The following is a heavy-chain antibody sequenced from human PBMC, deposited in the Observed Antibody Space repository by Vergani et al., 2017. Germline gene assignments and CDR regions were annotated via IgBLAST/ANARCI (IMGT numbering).Heavy chain of an antibody. Sequence: QLQLQESGSGLVKPSQTLSLTCAVSGGSISSGGYSWSWIRQPPGKGLEWIGYIYHSGSTYYNPSLKSRVTISVDRSKNQFSLKLSSVTAADTAVYYCARGYCSSTSCFNWFDPWGQGILVTVSS. J-gene: IGHJ5*02. CDR1: GGSISSGGYS. D-gene: IGHD2-2*01. CDR3: ARGYCSSTSCFNWFDP. CDR2: IYHSGST. V-gene: IGHV4-30-2*01.